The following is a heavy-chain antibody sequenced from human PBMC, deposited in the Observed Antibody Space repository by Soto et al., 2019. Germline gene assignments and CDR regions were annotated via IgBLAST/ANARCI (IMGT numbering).Heavy chain of an antibody. CDR3: ARDSLYGDYVDY. V-gene: IGHV4-61*01. D-gene: IGHD4-17*01. CDR1: GCSVSSGSYY. J-gene: IGHJ4*02. Sequence: PSETLSLTCPVSGCSVSSGSYYWSWIRQPPGKGLEWIGYIYYSGSTNYNPSLKSRVTISVDTSKNQFSLKLSSVTAADPAVYYCARDSLYGDYVDYWGQGTLVTVSS. CDR2: IYYSGST.